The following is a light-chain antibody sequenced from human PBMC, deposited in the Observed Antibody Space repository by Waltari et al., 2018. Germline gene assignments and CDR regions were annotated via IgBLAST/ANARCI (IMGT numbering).Light chain of an antibody. V-gene: IGLV2-23*01. J-gene: IGLJ1*01. CDR2: EAN. Sequence: QSALTQPASVSGSPGQSLTIPCPWPSNDVGTYNLVSWYQQHPGKAPKRIIYEANKRPSRISNRLSGSKSGNTASLTISGLEAEDEAEYYCCSYAGSIFVFGTGTKVTVL. CDR3: CSYAGSIFV. CDR1: SNDVGTYNL.